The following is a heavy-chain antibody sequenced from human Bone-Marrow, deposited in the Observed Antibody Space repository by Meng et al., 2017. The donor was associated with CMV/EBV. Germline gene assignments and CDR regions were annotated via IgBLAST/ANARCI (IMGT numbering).Heavy chain of an antibody. V-gene: IGHV3-11*04. D-gene: IGHD3-10*01. J-gene: IGHJ5*02. Sequence: GGSLRLSCAASGFIFTNYYMTWIRQAPGKGLEWISYISTTGNTTYYADSVKGRFTVSRDNAKNTLYLQMNSLRAEDTAVYYCGKEFIYPWFDPWGHGTRVTGSS. CDR3: GKEFIYPWFDP. CDR2: ISTTGNTT. CDR1: GFIFTNYY.